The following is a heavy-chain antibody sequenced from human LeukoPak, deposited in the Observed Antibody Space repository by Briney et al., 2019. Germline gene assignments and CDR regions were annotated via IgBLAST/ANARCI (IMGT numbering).Heavy chain of an antibody. CDR1: GFTFSSYG. CDR2: ISYDGSNK. Sequence: GGSLRLSCAASGFTFSSYGMHWVRQAPGKGLEWVAVISYDGSNKYYADSVKGRFTISRDNSKNTLYLQMNSLRAEDTAVYYCARLGRLYEEWELLHGGAFDIWGQGTMVTVSS. J-gene: IGHJ3*02. V-gene: IGHV3-30*03. D-gene: IGHD1-26*01. CDR3: ARLGRLYEEWELLHGGAFDI.